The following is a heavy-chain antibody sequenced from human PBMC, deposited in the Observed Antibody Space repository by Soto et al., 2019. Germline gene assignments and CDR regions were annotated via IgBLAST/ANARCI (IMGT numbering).Heavy chain of an antibody. J-gene: IGHJ5*02. V-gene: IGHV3-23*01. CDR1: GFTFSSYA. Sequence: GGSLRLSCAASGFTFSSYAMSWVRQAPGKGLEWVSAFSGSGGSTYYADSVKGRFTISRDNSKNTLYLQMNSLRAEDTAVYYCAKDPASDEYFVFWSGYLNWFDPWGQGTLVTVSS. D-gene: IGHD3-3*01. CDR2: FSGSGGST. CDR3: AKDPASDEYFVFWSGYLNWFDP.